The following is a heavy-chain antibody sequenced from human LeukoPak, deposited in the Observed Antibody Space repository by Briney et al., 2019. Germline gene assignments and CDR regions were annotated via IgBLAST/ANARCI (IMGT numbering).Heavy chain of an antibody. Sequence: PSGTLSLTCGVSGGSISNTNWWSWVRQPPGQGLEWIGEISLTGLTHYNPSLESRVTVSLGKSKNQLSLNLTSVTAADTAVYYCSRENGAFCPFGYWGQGILVTV. J-gene: IGHJ4*02. D-gene: IGHD2-8*01. CDR3: SRENGAFCPFGY. V-gene: IGHV4-4*02. CDR1: GGSISNTNW. CDR2: ISLTGLT.